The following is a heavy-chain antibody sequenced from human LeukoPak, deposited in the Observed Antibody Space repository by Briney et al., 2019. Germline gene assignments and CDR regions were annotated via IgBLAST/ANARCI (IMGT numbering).Heavy chain of an antibody. CDR2: IYYSGST. CDR3: ARWFGELSSPFDY. D-gene: IGHD3-10*01. V-gene: IGHV4-34*01. CDR1: GGSFSGYY. J-gene: IGHJ4*02. Sequence: SGTLSLTCAVYGGSFSGYYWSWIRQPPGKGLEWIGSIYYSGSTYYNPSLKSRVTISVDTSKNQFSLKLSSVTAADTAVYYCARWFGELSSPFDYWGQGTLVTVSS.